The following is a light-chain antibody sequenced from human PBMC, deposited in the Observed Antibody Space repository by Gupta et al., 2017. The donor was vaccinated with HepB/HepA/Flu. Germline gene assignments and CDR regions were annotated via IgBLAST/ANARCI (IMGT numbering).Light chain of an antibody. CDR2: DVI. J-gene: IGLJ2*01. CDR3: CSDEGSSTLV. CDR1: RSDVGSYNL. V-gene: IGLV2-23*02. Sequence: QYALTQPASVSGSPGQSITISCTGTRSDVGSYNLVSWYQQHPGKAPKLMIYDVIKRPSGVSNRFSGSKSGNTASLTISGLQAEDEANYYCCSDEGSSTLVFGGGTKLTVL.